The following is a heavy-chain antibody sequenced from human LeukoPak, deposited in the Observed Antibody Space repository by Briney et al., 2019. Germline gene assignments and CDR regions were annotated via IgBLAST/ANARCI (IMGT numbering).Heavy chain of an antibody. CDR3: AKDSSVRVLKTYYFDY. Sequence: PGGSPRLSCAASGFTFSSYAMSWVRQAPGKGLEWVSAISGSGGSTYYADSVKGRFTISRDNSKNTLYLQMNSLRAEDTAVYYCAKDSSVRVLKTYYFDYWGQGTLVTVSS. CDR1: GFTFSSYA. CDR2: ISGSGGST. D-gene: IGHD2/OR15-2a*01. V-gene: IGHV3-23*01. J-gene: IGHJ4*02.